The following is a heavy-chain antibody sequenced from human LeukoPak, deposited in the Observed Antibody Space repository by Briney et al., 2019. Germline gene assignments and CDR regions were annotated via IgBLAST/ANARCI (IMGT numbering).Heavy chain of an antibody. CDR3: ARGPAKGAASGWFDP. J-gene: IGHJ5*02. D-gene: IGHD6-13*01. V-gene: IGHV4-34*01. Sequence: SETLSLTCAVYGGSFSNYYWSWIRQPPGKGLEWIGEINHSGSTNYNPSLKSRVTISVDTSKNQFSLKLRSVTAADTAVYHCARGPAKGAASGWFDPWGQGTLVTVSS. CDR2: INHSGST. CDR1: GGSFSNYY.